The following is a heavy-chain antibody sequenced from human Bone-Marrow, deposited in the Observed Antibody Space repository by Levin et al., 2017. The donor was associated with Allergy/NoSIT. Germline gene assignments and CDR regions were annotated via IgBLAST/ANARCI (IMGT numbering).Heavy chain of an antibody. CDR1: GGSFSGYY. Sequence: PSQTLSLTCAVYGGSFSGYYWSWIRQPPGKGLEWIGEINHSGSTNYNPSLKSRVTISVDTSKNQFSLKLSSVTAADTAVYYCARGRVRFLEWCPVDPWGQGTLVTVSS. J-gene: IGHJ5*02. V-gene: IGHV4-34*01. D-gene: IGHD3-3*01. CDR2: INHSGST. CDR3: ARGRVRFLEWCPVDP.